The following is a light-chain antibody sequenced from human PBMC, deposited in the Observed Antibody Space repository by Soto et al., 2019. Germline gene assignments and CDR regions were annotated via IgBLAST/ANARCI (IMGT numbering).Light chain of an antibody. CDR2: EAS. J-gene: IGKJ3*01. Sequence: EIVLTQSPATLSLSPGERATLSCRASQSVSSYLAWYQQKPGQAPRRLIYEASNTATGIPARFSGSGSETDFTLTISSLEPEDFAFYYCQQRINWPPTLTFRPGTKVHIK. CDR3: QQRINWPPTLT. V-gene: IGKV3-11*01. CDR1: QSVSSY.